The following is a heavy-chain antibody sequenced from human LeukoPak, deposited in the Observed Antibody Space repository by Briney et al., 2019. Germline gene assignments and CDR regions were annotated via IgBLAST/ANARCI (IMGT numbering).Heavy chain of an antibody. Sequence: PSDTLSLTCTVSGGSISSYYWSWIRQPPGKGLEWIGYIYYSGCTNSNPSLKSRVTISVDTSKNQFSLKLSSVTAADTAVYYCARDRYWELPFAFDIWGQGTMVTVSS. CDR2: IYYSGCT. V-gene: IGHV4-59*01. CDR1: GGSISSYY. CDR3: ARDRYWELPFAFDI. D-gene: IGHD1-26*01. J-gene: IGHJ3*02.